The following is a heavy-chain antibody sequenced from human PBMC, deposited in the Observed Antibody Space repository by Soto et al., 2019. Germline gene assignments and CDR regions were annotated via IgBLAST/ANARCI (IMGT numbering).Heavy chain of an antibody. CDR1: GYPFTTFG. D-gene: IGHD2-15*01. CDR3: ARSDGDQRDLLYF. CDR2: ISADSGNT. Sequence: WASVKVSCKASGYPFTTFGISWVRQAPGQGLEWMGWISADSGNTNYDQKFQGRVTMTTDTSTSTAYMELSSLRSDDTAVYYCARSDGDQRDLLYFWGQGSSVIVSS. V-gene: IGHV1-18*01. J-gene: IGHJ6*02.